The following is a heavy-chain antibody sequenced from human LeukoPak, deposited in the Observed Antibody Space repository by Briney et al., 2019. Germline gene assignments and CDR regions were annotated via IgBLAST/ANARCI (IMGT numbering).Heavy chain of an antibody. J-gene: IGHJ4*02. Sequence: GGSLRLPCAASGFTFSSYWMSWVRQAPGKGLEWVANIKQDGSDKYYVDSVKGRFTISRDNAKNSVYLQMNSLRAEDTAVYYCARDKVVGATLFDYWGQGTLVTVSS. CDR3: ARDKVVGATLFDY. CDR2: IKQDGSDK. V-gene: IGHV3-7*01. D-gene: IGHD1-26*01. CDR1: GFTFSSYW.